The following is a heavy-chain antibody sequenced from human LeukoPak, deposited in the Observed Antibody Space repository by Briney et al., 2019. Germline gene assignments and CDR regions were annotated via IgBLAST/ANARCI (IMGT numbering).Heavy chain of an antibody. Sequence: PGGSLRLSCAASGFTFDDYAMHWVRQAPGKGLEWVSGISWNSGSIGYADSVKGRFTISRDNAKNSLYLQMNSLRAEDTGLYYCAKDREAAARGYFDLWGRGTLVTVSS. CDR2: ISWNSGSI. CDR3: AKDREAAARGYFDL. V-gene: IGHV3-9*01. CDR1: GFTFDDYA. J-gene: IGHJ2*01. D-gene: IGHD6-13*01.